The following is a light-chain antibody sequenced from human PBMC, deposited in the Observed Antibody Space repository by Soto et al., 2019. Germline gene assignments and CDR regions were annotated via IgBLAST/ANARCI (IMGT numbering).Light chain of an antibody. Sequence: IQMTQSPSTVSASVGDSVTISCRASQPVNTFLAWYQQKPGGAPKVVIFDASNLGSGVPSRFSGSGFGTEFTLSITSLQPDDFATYYCQQYKHYSYSFGQGTKLEIK. V-gene: IGKV1-5*01. CDR1: QPVNTF. CDR2: DAS. CDR3: QQYKHYSYS. J-gene: IGKJ2*03.